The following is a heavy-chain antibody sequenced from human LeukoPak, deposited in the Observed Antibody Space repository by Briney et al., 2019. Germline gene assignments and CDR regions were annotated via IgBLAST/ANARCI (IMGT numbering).Heavy chain of an antibody. V-gene: IGHV5-51*01. D-gene: IGHD3-22*01. J-gene: IGHJ4*02. Sequence: GESLKISCKGSGYSFTSYWIGWVRQMPGKGLEWMGIIYPGDSDTRYSPSFQGQVTISADKSISTAYLQWSSLKASDTAMYYCARCNYYDSSGYYPYYFDYWGQGTLVTVSS. CDR3: ARCNYYDSSGYYPYYFDY. CDR1: GYSFTSYW. CDR2: IYPGDSDT.